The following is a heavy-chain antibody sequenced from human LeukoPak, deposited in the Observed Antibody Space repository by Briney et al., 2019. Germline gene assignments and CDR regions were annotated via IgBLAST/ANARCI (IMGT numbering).Heavy chain of an antibody. Sequence: PSETLSLTCAVYGGSFSGYYWSWIRQPPGKGLEWIGEINHSGSTNYNPSLKSRVTISVDTSKNQFSLKLSSVTAADTAVYYCARRVRTMVRGVTRKMWYFDYWGQGTLVTVSS. J-gene: IGHJ4*02. D-gene: IGHD3-10*01. CDR2: INHSGST. V-gene: IGHV4-34*01. CDR1: GGSFSGYY. CDR3: ARRVRTMVRGVTRKMWYFDY.